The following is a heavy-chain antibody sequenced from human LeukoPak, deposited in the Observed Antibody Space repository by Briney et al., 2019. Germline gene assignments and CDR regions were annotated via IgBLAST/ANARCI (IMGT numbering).Heavy chain of an antibody. D-gene: IGHD3-9*01. CDR3: ARDPGQYYDILTGYYTPYYFDY. CDR1: GFTFTNYG. CDR2: ISTYNGDT. V-gene: IGHV1-18*01. J-gene: IGHJ4*02. Sequence: ASVKVSCKASGFTFTNYGISWVRQAPGQGLEWMGWISTYNGDTDYAQKLQGRVTMTADTSTSTAYMELRSLRSDDTAVYYCARDPGQYYDILTGYYTPYYFDYWGQGTLVTVSS.